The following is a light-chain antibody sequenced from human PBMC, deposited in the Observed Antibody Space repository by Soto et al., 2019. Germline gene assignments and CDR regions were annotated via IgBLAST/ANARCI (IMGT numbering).Light chain of an antibody. V-gene: IGLV2-23*03. Sequence: QSALTQPASVSGSPGQSITISCTGKSSDHGNYNLVSWYQQHPGKAPKVIIFEGSKRPSGVSNRFSGSQSGKTASLTISGLQAEDEADYYCCSYATFSTFVFGRGTKLTVL. J-gene: IGLJ2*01. CDR2: EGS. CDR3: CSYATFSTFV. CDR1: SSDHGNYNL.